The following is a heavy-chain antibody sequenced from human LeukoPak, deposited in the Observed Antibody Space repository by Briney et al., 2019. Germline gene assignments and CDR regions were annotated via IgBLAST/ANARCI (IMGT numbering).Heavy chain of an antibody. CDR2: LSYDGSYK. V-gene: IGHV3-30*04. D-gene: IGHD4-23*01. Sequence: PGGSLRLSCAASGFTFSNYAMHWVRQAPGMGLEWLAVLSYDGSYKYYSDSVKGRFTITRDNSKNTLYLQMNSLRTEDTAVYYCARGAHKRDDYGGFFDYWGQGTLVTVSS. CDR3: ARGAHKRDDYGGFFDY. J-gene: IGHJ4*02. CDR1: GFTFSNYA.